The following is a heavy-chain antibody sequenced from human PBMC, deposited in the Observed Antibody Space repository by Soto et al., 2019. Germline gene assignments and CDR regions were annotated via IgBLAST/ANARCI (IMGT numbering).Heavy chain of an antibody. J-gene: IGHJ4*02. V-gene: IGHV1-69*02. D-gene: IGHD3-10*01. CDR2: VNPIVGMS. CDR1: GGTFNSYT. CDR3: ATSYGSGSTHFDS. Sequence: QVQLVQSGPEVKKPGSSVKVSCTASGGTFNSYTLNWVRQAPGQRPEWLGRVNPIVGMSTSASKFQGRVTLTADQSTNRAYMALTGLKSEDTAAYYCATSYGSGSTHFDSWGQGTLVTVAS.